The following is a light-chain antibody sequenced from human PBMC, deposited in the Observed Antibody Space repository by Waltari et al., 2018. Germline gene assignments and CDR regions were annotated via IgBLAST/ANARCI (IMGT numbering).Light chain of an antibody. V-gene: IGLV2-23*02. CDR3: CSYAGHSTYV. CDR1: RRDVGNYNL. CDR2: EVS. Sequence: QSALTQPASVSGSPGQSITITCTGTRRDVGNYNLSSWYQQHPGKAPKLMIYEVSQRPSGVSNRFSGSKSGNTASLTISGLQPEDETDYYCCSYAGHSTYVFGTGTKVTVL. J-gene: IGLJ1*01.